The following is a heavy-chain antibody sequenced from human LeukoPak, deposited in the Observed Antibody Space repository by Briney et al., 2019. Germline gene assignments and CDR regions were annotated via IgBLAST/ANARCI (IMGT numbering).Heavy chain of an antibody. CDR2: ISGSGGST. J-gene: IGHJ1*01. CDR3: ARDREVKLSWYFQE. D-gene: IGHD1-26*01. V-gene: IGHV3-23*01. CDR1: GFTFSSYA. Sequence: TGGSLRLACAASGFTFSSYAMSWVSQAPGKGLERVTAISGSGGSTYYADSVKGRFTISRDNSKNTLYLQMNSLRAEDTAVYYCARDREVKLSWYFQEWGQGTLVTVSS.